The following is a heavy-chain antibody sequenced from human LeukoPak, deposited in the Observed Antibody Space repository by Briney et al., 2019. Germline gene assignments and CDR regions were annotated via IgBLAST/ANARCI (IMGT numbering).Heavy chain of an antibody. V-gene: IGHV5-51*01. CDR2: IYPYDSDT. Sequence: PGESLQISCRGSGYNFGLFWIGWVRQLPGKGLEWMGIIYPYDSDTRYSPSFQGQVTIPADMSISTAYLEWSSLKASDTAMYCAKHFSGGDYDAFEIWGQGTLLTVSP. J-gene: IGHJ3*02. CDR1: GYNFGLFW. D-gene: IGHD2-21*01. CDR3: AKHFSGGDYDAFEI.